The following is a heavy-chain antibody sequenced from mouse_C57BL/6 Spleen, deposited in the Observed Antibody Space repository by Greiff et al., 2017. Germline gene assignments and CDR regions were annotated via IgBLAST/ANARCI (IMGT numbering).Heavy chain of an antibody. Sequence: DVKLQESGPGLVKPSQSLSLTCSVTGYSITSGYYWNWIRPFPGKKLEWMGYISYDGSNNYNPSLKNRISITRDPSKNQFFLKLSSVNTEDTATYFCARGGELKEYFDVWGTGTTVTGSS. CDR1: GYSITSGYY. CDR3: ARGGELKEYFDV. J-gene: IGHJ1*03. CDR2: ISYDGSN. V-gene: IGHV3-6*01.